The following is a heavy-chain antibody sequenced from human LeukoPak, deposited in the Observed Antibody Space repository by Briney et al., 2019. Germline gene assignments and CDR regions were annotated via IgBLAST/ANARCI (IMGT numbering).Heavy chain of an antibody. Sequence: PSETLSLTCAVYGGSFSGYYWSWIRQPPGKGLEWIGEINHSGSTNYNPSLKSRVTISVDTSKNQFSLKLSSVTAADTAVYYCARTRGWSFDYWGQGTLVTVSS. V-gene: IGHV4-34*01. CDR2: INHSGST. J-gene: IGHJ4*02. D-gene: IGHD6-19*01. CDR1: GGSFSGYY. CDR3: ARTRGWSFDY.